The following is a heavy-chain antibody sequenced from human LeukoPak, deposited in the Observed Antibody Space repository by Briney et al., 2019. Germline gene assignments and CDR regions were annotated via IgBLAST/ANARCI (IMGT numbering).Heavy chain of an antibody. CDR1: GFTFSIYS. CDR3: AKDWNYYGSGTYYDSWGY. D-gene: IGHD3-10*01. CDR2: IPYDGSNK. Sequence: PGGSLRLSCAASGFTFSIYSMNWVRQAPGKGLEWVSYIPYDGSNKYYADSVKGRFTIFRDNSKNTLYLQMNSLRPEDTAVYYCAKDWNYYGSGTYYDSWGYWGQGTLVTVSP. V-gene: IGHV3-30*02. J-gene: IGHJ4*02.